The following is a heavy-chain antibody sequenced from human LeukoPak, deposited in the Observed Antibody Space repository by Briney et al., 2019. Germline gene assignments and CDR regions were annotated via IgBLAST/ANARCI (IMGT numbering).Heavy chain of an antibody. CDR1: GFTFSDYY. D-gene: IGHD6-13*01. V-gene: IGHV3-11*01. Sequence: GGSLRLSCAASGFTFSDYYMSGIRQAPGKGVEWVSYISSSGSTIYYAYPVKGRFTISRDNAKNSLSMQMNSLRAEVTAVYYCARGAMGRSWYGHRGQGPLVTVSS. CDR3: ARGAMGRSWYGH. J-gene: IGHJ4*02. CDR2: ISSSGSTI.